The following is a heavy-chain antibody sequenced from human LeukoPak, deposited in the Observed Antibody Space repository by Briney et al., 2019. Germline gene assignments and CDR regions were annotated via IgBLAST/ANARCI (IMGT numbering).Heavy chain of an antibody. D-gene: IGHD6-13*01. CDR3: ARDGAAAGTDYFDY. Sequence: PGGSLRLSCAASGFTFSSYWMHWVRQAPGKGLVWVSRINKDGSSTSYADSVKGRFTISRDNTKNTLFLQMNSLRAQDTALYYCARDGAAAGTDYFDYWGQGTRVTVSS. CDR1: GFTFSSYW. V-gene: IGHV3-74*01. CDR2: INKDGSST. J-gene: IGHJ4*02.